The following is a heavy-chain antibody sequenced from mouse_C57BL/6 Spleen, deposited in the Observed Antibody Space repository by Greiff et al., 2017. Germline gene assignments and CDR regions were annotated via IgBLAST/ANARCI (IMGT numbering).Heavy chain of an antibody. V-gene: IGHV14-1*01. D-gene: IGHD2-3*01. CDR2: LDPEDGDT. J-gene: IGHJ1*03. CDR3: TICDDHWYCDV. CDR1: GFNIKDYY. Sequence: VQLQQPGAELVRPGASVKLSCTASGFNIKDYYMHWVKQRPEQGLEWIGRLDPEDGDTEYAPKFPGKATMTADTSSNTAYLQLSSLTSEDTAVYCCTICDDHWYCDVWGTGTTVTVSS.